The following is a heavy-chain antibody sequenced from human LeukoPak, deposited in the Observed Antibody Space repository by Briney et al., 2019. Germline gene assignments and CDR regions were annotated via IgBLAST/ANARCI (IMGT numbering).Heavy chain of an antibody. CDR1: GGTFSSYA. CDR3: ARILSYCGGDCYSPDY. J-gene: IGHJ4*02. Sequence: SVKVSCKASGGTFSSYAISWVRQAPGQGLEWMGGIIPIFGTANYAQKFQGRVTITADESTSTAYMELSSLRSEDTAVYYCARILSYCGGDCYSPDYWVQGTLVTVSS. D-gene: IGHD2-21*01. CDR2: IIPIFGTA. V-gene: IGHV1-69*01.